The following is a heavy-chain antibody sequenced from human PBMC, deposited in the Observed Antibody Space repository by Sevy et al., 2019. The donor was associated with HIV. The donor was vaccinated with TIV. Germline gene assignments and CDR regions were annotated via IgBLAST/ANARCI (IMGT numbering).Heavy chain of an antibody. CDR3: TRGGAMDSSSWYDYFDY. D-gene: IGHD6-13*01. CDR1: GFTFSGSA. CDR2: IRSKGNSYAT. V-gene: IGHV3-73*01. J-gene: IGHJ4*02. Sequence: GGSLRLSCAASGFTFSGSAMQWVRQASGKGLEWVGRIRSKGNSYATAYAASVKGRFTISREDSKNTVYLQMNSLKTEDTAVYYCTRGGAMDSSSWYDYFDYWGQGTLVTVSS.